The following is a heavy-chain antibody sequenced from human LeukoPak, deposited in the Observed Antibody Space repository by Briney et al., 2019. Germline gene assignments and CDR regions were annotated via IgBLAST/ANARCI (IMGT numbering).Heavy chain of an antibody. J-gene: IGHJ3*02. V-gene: IGHV3-30*03. CDR1: GFTFSSYG. CDR3: AREPWVGATRGGAFDI. Sequence: GGSLRLSCAASGFTFSSYGMHWVRQAPGKGLEWVAVISYDGSNKYYADSVKGRFTISRDNSKNTLYLQMNSLRAEDTAVYYCAREPWVGATRGGAFDIWGQGTMVTVSS. CDR2: ISYDGSNK. D-gene: IGHD1-26*01.